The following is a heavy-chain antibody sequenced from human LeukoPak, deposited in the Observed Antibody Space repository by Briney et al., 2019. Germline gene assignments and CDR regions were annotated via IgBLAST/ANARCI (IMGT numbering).Heavy chain of an antibody. V-gene: IGHV3-74*01. CDR3: ARDSTYYDSSGYYYVGRNAFDI. D-gene: IGHD3-22*01. Sequence: GGSLRLSCAASGFTFSSYWMRWVRQAPGKGLVWVSLINSDGSSTFYADSVKGRFTISRDNAKNTLYLQMNSLRAEDTAVYYCARDSTYYDSSGYYYVGRNAFDIWGQGTMATVSS. CDR1: GFTFSSYW. CDR2: INSDGSST. J-gene: IGHJ3*02.